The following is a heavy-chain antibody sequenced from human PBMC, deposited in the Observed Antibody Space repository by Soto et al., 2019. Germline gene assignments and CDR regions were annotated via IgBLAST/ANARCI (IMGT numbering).Heavy chain of an antibody. V-gene: IGHV1-18*01. Sequence: QVQLVQSGAEVKKPGASVKVSCKASGYTFTSYGISWVRQAPGQGLEWMGWIRAYNGNTNYAQKLQGRVTMTTDTASSLAYMELSSLRSVDTAVYYSARDLPPEDYWGQGTLVTVSS. CDR2: IRAYNGNT. CDR3: ARDLPPEDY. CDR1: GYTFTSYG. J-gene: IGHJ4*02.